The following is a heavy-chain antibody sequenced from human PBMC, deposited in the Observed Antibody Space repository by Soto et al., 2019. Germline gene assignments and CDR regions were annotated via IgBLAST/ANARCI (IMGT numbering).Heavy chain of an antibody. D-gene: IGHD5-12*01. CDR2: IDPSDSYT. CDR3: ARLAMATRRGYYGMDV. J-gene: IGHJ6*02. V-gene: IGHV5-10-1*01. Sequence: EVQLVQSGAEVKKPGESLRISCKGSGYSFTSYWISWVRQMPGKGLEWMGRIDPSDSYTNYSPSFQGLVTISADKSIRTAYLQWSSLKASDTAMYYCARLAMATRRGYYGMDVWGQGTTVTVSS. CDR1: GYSFTSYW.